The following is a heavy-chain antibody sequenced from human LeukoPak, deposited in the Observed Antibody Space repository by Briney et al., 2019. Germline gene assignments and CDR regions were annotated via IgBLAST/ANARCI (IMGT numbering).Heavy chain of an antibody. V-gene: IGHV1-69*04. CDR1: GYTFINYG. D-gene: IGHD5-24*01. CDR2: IIPILGIA. CDR3: ARVGDGYP. Sequence: SVKVSCKASGYTFINYGISWVRQAPGQGLEWMGRIIPILGIANYAQKFQGRVTITADKSTSTAYMELSSLRSEDTAVYYCARVGDGYPWGQGTLVTVSS. J-gene: IGHJ5*02.